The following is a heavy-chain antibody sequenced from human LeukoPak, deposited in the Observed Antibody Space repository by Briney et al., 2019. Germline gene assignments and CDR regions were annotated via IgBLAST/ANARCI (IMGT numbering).Heavy chain of an antibody. Sequence: SVKVSCKASGGTFSSYAISWVRQAPGQGLEWMGGIIPIFGTANYAQKFQGRVTITADESTSTAYMELSSLRSEDTAVYYCARGLQYYYGSGSYYGAFDIWGQGTMVTVSS. D-gene: IGHD3-10*01. J-gene: IGHJ3*02. V-gene: IGHV1-69*13. CDR2: IIPIFGTA. CDR3: ARGLQYYYGSGSYYGAFDI. CDR1: GGTFSSYA.